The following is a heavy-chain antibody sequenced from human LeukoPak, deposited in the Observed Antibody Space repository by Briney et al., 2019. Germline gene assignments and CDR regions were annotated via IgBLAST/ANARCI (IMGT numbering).Heavy chain of an antibody. CDR3: ARGFGRYYSSGSYSDY. J-gene: IGHJ4*02. V-gene: IGHV1-18*01. CDR1: GYTFTSYG. Sequence: ASVKVSCKASGYTFTSYGISWVRQAPGQGLEWMGWISTYNGNTNYAQKLQGRVTMSTDTSTSTAYMELRSLRSDDTAVFYCARGFGRYYSSGSYSDYWGQGTLVTVSS. CDR2: ISTYNGNT. D-gene: IGHD3-10*01.